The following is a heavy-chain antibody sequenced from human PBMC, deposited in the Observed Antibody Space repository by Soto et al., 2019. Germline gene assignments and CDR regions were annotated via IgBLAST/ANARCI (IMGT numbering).Heavy chain of an antibody. CDR3: ASPNIGVRGGKNYGMDV. V-gene: IGHV1-69*01. Sequence: QVQLVQSGAEVKKPGSSVKVSCKASGGTFSSYAISWVRQAPGQGLEWMGGIIPIFGTANYAQKFQGRVTITADESTSTDYMELSSLRSEDTAVYYCASPNIGVRGGKNYGMDVWGQGPTVTVSS. D-gene: IGHD3-10*01. J-gene: IGHJ6*02. CDR2: IIPIFGTA. CDR1: GGTFSSYA.